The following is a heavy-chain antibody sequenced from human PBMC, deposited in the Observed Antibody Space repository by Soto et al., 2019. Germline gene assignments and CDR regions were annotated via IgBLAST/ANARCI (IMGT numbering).Heavy chain of an antibody. D-gene: IGHD2-2*01. CDR2: ISGAGGNT. V-gene: IGHV3-23*01. J-gene: IGHJ5*02. CDR3: AKDPVPQLLPSWWFDP. Sequence: EVQLLESGGGLVQPGGSLRLSCAASGFAFGAYAMTWVRQAPGKGLEWVSVISGAGGNTYYADSVKGRFTASRDNSKKMLYLEMNSLRVEDTAIYYCAKDPVPQLLPSWWFDPWGQGTRVTVSS. CDR1: GFAFGAYA.